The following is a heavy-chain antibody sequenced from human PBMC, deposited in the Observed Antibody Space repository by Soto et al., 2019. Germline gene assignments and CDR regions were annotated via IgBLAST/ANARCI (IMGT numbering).Heavy chain of an antibody. Sequence: GESLKISCKGSGYSFTSYWIGWVRQMPGKGLEWMGIIYPGDSDTRYSPSFQGQVTISADKSISTAYLQWSSLKASDTAMYYCARHNCGGDCYSYYYYYYMDVWGKGTTVTVSS. CDR1: GYSFTSYW. J-gene: IGHJ6*03. CDR2: IYPGDSDT. D-gene: IGHD2-21*01. CDR3: ARHNCGGDCYSYYYYYYMDV. V-gene: IGHV5-51*01.